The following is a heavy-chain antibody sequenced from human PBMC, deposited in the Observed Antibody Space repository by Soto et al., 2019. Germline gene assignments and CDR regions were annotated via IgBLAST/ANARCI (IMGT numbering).Heavy chain of an antibody. CDR3: ATFFGSGFDY. D-gene: IGHD6-19*01. J-gene: IGHJ4*02. CDR2: ISTSGATR. Sequence: EVQLVESGGGLVQPGGSLRLSCVASGFTFSTDSMNWVRQAPGKGLESVAHISTSGATRYYADSVKGRFTISRDNAKTSLYLQMDSLRTEDTPVYYCATFFGSGFDYWGQGTLVTVSS. CDR1: GFTFSTDS. V-gene: IGHV3-48*01.